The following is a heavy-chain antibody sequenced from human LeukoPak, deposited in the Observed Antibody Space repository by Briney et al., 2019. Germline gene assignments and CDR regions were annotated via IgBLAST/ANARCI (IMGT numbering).Heavy chain of an antibody. CDR2: TYYRAKWYN. J-gene: IGHJ4*02. V-gene: IGHV6-1*01. D-gene: IGHD3-3*01. CDR1: GDSVSSNGAS. Sequence: SQTLSLTFDISGDSVSSNGASWTWIRQSPSRGLEWLGSTYYRAKWYNDYAVTVKIRISINPDTSKNQFSLQMNSVTPEDTAVYYCARETDFGVVTNWGQGTLVTVSS. CDR3: ARETDFGVVTN.